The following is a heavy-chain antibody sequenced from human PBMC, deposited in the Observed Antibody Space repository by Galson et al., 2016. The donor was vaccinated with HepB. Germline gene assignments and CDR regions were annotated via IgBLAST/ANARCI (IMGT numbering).Heavy chain of an antibody. CDR2: ISVTGDGT. J-gene: IGHJ1*01. Sequence: SLRLSCAASGFTFKNYVMTWVRQAPGKGLEWVSAISVTGDGTNYADSVKGRFTISRDNSKNTLYLQMNSVRGDDTAMYYCAKSMPGVINCSDHWGQGTLVTVSS. V-gene: IGHV3-23*01. CDR1: GFTFKNYV. CDR3: AKSMPGVINCSDH. D-gene: IGHD1-1*01.